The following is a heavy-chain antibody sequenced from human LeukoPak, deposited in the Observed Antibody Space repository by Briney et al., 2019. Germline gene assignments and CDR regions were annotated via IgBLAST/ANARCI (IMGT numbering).Heavy chain of an antibody. Sequence: GGSLRLSCAVSGFTFSSSWMHWVRQAPGKGLVWVSRINSDGSSTSYADSVKGRFTISRDNAKNTLYLQMNSLRAEDTAVYYCARARYGGNYYFDYWGQGTLVTVSS. CDR2: INSDGSST. J-gene: IGHJ4*02. CDR1: GFTFSSSW. CDR3: ARARYGGNYYFDY. V-gene: IGHV3-74*01. D-gene: IGHD4-23*01.